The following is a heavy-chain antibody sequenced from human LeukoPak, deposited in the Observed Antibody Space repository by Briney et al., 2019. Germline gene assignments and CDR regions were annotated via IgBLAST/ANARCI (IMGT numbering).Heavy chain of an antibody. CDR3: AKNEGGAYYYDSSGYYYFDY. J-gene: IGHJ4*02. D-gene: IGHD3-22*01. V-gene: IGHV3-23*01. CDR1: GFTFSSYA. CDR2: ISGSGGST. Sequence: PGGSLRLSCAASGFTFSSYAMSWVRQAPGKGLEWVSAISGSGGSTYYADSVKGRFTISRDNSKNTLYLQMNSLRAEDTAVYYCAKNEGGAYYYDSSGYYYFDYWGQGTLVTVPS.